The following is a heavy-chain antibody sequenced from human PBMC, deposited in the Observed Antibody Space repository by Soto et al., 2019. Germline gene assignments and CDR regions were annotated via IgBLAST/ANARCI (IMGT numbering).Heavy chain of an antibody. D-gene: IGHD4-17*01. CDR2: ISAYNGNT. Sequence: GASVKVSCKASGGTSSSYAISWVRQAPGQGLEWMGWISAYNGNTNYAQKLQGRVTMTTDTSTSTAYMELRSLRSDDTAVYYCARDQDSPVTPHYWGQGTLVTVSS. V-gene: IGHV1-18*01. J-gene: IGHJ4*02. CDR3: ARDQDSPVTPHY. CDR1: GGTSSSYA.